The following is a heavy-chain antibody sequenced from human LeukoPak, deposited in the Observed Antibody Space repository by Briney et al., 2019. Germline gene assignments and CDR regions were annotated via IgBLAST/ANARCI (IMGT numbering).Heavy chain of an antibody. D-gene: IGHD2-2*01. V-gene: IGHV4-34*01. Sequence: NPSETLSLTCAVYGGSFSGYYWSWIRQPPGKGLEWIGEINHSGSTNYNPSLKSRVTISVDTSKNQFSLRLSSVTAADTAVYYCARARYCSSTSCLMRYYMDVWGKGTTVTVSS. CDR2: INHSGST. CDR3: ARARYCSSTSCLMRYYMDV. CDR1: GGSFSGYY. J-gene: IGHJ6*03.